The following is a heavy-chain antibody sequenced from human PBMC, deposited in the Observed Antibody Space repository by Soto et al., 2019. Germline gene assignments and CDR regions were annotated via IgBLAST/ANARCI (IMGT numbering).Heavy chain of an antibody. J-gene: IGHJ4*02. D-gene: IGHD2-15*01. V-gene: IGHV3-23*01. CDR2: ISGSGGST. Sequence: QPGGSLRLSCAASGFTFSSYAMSWVRQAPGQGLEWVSAISGSGGSTYYADSAKGRFTISRDNSKNTLYLQMNSLRAEDTAVYYCAKDIWWRGRRYYVGYWGQGTLVTVSP. CDR3: AKDIWWRGRRYYVGY. CDR1: GFTFSSYA.